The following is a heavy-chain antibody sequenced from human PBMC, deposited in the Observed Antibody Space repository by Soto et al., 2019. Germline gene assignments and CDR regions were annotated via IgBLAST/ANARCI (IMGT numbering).Heavy chain of an antibody. CDR2: IIPIFGIA. CDR3: ARDLSGYDRYYFDY. J-gene: IGHJ4*02. Sequence: ASVKVSCKASGVTFSSYAISWVRQAPGQGLEWMGGIIPIFGIANYAQKFQGRVTITADKSTSTAYMELSSLRSEDTAVCYCARDLSGYDRYYFDYWGQGTLVTVSS. CDR1: GVTFSSYA. V-gene: IGHV1-69*10. D-gene: IGHD5-12*01.